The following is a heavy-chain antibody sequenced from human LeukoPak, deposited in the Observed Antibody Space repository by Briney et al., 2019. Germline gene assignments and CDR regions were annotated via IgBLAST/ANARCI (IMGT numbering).Heavy chain of an antibody. V-gene: IGHV3-23*01. J-gene: IGHJ3*02. Sequence: DPGGSLRLSCAASGFTFSSYAMSWVRQAPGKGLEWVSAISGSGGSTYYADSVKGRFTISRDNSKNTLYLQMNSPRAEDTAVYYCAVYYGSVMGAFDIWGQGTMVTVSS. CDR3: AVYYGSVMGAFDI. CDR2: ISGSGGST. D-gene: IGHD3-10*01. CDR1: GFTFSSYA.